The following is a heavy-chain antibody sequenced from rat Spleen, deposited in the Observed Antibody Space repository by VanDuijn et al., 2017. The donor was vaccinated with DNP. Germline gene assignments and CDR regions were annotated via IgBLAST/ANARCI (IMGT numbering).Heavy chain of an antibody. Sequence: EVQLVESGGGLMQPGRSLKLSCAASGFTFSDYYMAWVRQAPTKGLEWVAYISYDGGSTYYGDSVKGRFTISRDNAKSTLYLQMNSLRSEDMATYYCARQHRWSYYFDYWGQGVMVTVSS. J-gene: IGHJ2*01. D-gene: IGHD1-1*01. CDR2: ISYDGGST. V-gene: IGHV5-22*01. CDR1: GFTFSDYY. CDR3: ARQHRWSYYFDY.